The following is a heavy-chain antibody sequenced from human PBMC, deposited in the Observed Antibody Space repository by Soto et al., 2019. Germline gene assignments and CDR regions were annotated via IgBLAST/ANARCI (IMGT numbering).Heavy chain of an antibody. J-gene: IGHJ4*02. D-gene: IGHD2-21*02. CDR2: INHSGST. CDR3: ARSSYGGNSDDY. CDR1: GGSLSGYY. Sequence: SETLSLTCAVYGGSLSGYYWSWIRQPPGKGLEWIGEINHSGSTNYNPSLKSRVTISVDTSKNQFSLKLSSVTAADTAVYYCARSSYGGNSDDYWGQGTLVTVSS. V-gene: IGHV4-34*01.